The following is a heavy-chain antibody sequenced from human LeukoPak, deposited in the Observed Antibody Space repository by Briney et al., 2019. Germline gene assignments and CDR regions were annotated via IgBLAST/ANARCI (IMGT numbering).Heavy chain of an antibody. CDR1: GFTFSSYS. CDR2: ISSSSSYI. D-gene: IGHD3-10*01. V-gene: IGHV3-21*01. CDR3: AKNYYGSGSYSG. Sequence: GGSLRLSCAASGFTFSSYSMNWVRQAPGKGLEWVSSISSSSSYIYYADSVKGRFTISRDNSKNTLYLQMNSLRAEDTAVYYCAKNYYGSGSYSGWGQGTLVTVSS. J-gene: IGHJ4*02.